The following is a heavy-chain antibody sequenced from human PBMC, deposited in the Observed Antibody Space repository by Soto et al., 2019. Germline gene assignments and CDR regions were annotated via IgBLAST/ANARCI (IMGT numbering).Heavy chain of an antibody. CDR1: GGTFSSYT. CDR3: AGGRYDYGGYLAFDI. V-gene: IGHV1-69*02. J-gene: IGHJ3*02. D-gene: IGHD4-17*01. CDR2: IIPIHGIA. Sequence: QVQLVQSGAEVKKPGSSVKVSCKASGGTFSSYTISWVRQAPGQGLEWMGRIIPIHGIANYAQKFQGRVTIDADKPTRTDNLEVSRQRAEDTAGYYCAGGRYDYGGYLAFDIWGQGAMGTVPS.